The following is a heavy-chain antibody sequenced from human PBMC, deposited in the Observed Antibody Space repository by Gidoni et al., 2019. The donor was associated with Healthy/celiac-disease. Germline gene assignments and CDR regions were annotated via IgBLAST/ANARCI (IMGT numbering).Heavy chain of an antibody. J-gene: IGHJ2*01. V-gene: IGHV3-43*01. CDR2: ISWDGGST. D-gene: IGHD3-10*01. CDR1: GFTFDDYT. CDR3: AKDYGRESPYWYFDL. Sequence: EVQLVESGEVVVQPGGSLRLPCQDSGFTFDDYTRHWVRQAPGKGLEWVSLISWDGGSTYNADSVKGRFTISRDNSKNSLYLQMNSLRTEDTALYYCAKDYGRESPYWYFDLWGRGTLVTVSS.